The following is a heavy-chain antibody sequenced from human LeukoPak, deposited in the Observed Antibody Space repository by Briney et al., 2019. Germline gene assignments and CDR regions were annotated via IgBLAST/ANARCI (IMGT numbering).Heavy chain of an antibody. D-gene: IGHD3-22*01. V-gene: IGHV1-46*01. CDR3: ARGREELEGGYYAFYYFDY. CDR1: GYTFTSYY. Sequence: ASVKVSCKASGYTFTSYYMHWVRQAPGQGLEWMGIINPSGGSTSYAQKFQGRVTMTRDTSTSTVYMELSSLRSEDTAVYYCARGREELEGGYYAFYYFDYWGQATLVTVSS. J-gene: IGHJ4*02. CDR2: INPSGGST.